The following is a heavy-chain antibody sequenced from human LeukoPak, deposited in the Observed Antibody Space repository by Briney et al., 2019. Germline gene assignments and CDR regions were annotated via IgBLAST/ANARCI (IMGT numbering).Heavy chain of an antibody. J-gene: IGHJ6*03. D-gene: IGHD3-3*01. CDR2: ISGSGGST. Sequence: GGSLRLSCAASGFTFSSYAMSWVRQAPGKRLEWVSAISGSGGSTYYADSVKGRFTISRDNSKNTLYVQMNSLRAEDTAVYYCVPPKEWSRYMDGWGKGTTVTVSS. V-gene: IGHV3-23*01. CDR1: GFTFSSYA. CDR3: VPPKEWSRYMDG.